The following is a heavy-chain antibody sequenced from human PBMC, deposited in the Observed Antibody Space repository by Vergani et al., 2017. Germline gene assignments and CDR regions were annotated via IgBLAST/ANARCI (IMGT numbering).Heavy chain of an antibody. V-gene: IGHV4-4*02. CDR2: IYHSGST. J-gene: IGHJ1*01. Sequence: QVQLQESGPGLVKPSGTLSLTCAVSGGSLSSSNWWSWVRQPPGKGLEWIGEIYHSGSTNYNPSLKSRVTISVDKSKNQFSLKLSSVTAADTAVYYCARGRYYYDSSGYYSLYFQHWGQGTLVTVSS. D-gene: IGHD3-22*01. CDR1: GGSLSSSNW. CDR3: ARGRYYYDSSGYYSLYFQH.